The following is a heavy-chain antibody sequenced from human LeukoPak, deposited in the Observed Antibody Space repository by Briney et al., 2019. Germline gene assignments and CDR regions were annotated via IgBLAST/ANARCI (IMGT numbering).Heavy chain of an antibody. J-gene: IGHJ4*02. CDR2: LYSGGSA. CDR3: ARHTFTLSRPLDS. Sequence: GGSLRLSCAASGFAVSSYYMSWVRQAPGQGLDWVSILYSGGSAFYSDSVKGRFSISRDNSRNTLFLQLNSLRAEDTAVYYCARHTFTLSRPLDSWGQGTLVTVS. V-gene: IGHV3-66*04. D-gene: IGHD3-22*01. CDR1: GFAVSSYY.